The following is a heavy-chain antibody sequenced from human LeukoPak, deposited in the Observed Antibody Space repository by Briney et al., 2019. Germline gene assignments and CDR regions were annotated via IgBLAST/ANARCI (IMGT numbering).Heavy chain of an antibody. D-gene: IGHD5-18*01. V-gene: IGHV3-74*01. Sequence: PGGSLRLSCAASGFTFSSYWMHWVRQAPGKGLVWVSRINSDGSSTNYADSVKGRFTISRDNGKNTVYLQMNSLRAEDTAVYYCARVTSGYTYDGLDYWGQGTLVTVSS. CDR2: INSDGSST. CDR1: GFTFSSYW. J-gene: IGHJ4*02. CDR3: ARVTSGYTYDGLDY.